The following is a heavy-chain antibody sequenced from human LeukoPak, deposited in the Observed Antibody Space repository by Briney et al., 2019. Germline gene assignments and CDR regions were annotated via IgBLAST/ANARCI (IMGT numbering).Heavy chain of an antibody. CDR3: AKDPSDVNAFDI. CDR1: GFTFSSYA. V-gene: IGHV3-23*01. J-gene: IGHJ3*02. CDR2: ISGSGGST. Sequence: GGSLRLSCAASGFTFSSYAMSWVRQAPGKGLEWVSAISGSGGSTYYADSVKGRFTISRDNSKNTLYLLMNSLRAEDTAVYYCAKDPSDVNAFDIWGQGTMVTVSS.